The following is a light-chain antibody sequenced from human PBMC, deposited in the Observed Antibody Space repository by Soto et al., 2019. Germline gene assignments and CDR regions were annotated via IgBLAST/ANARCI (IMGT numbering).Light chain of an antibody. V-gene: IGKV3-15*01. Sequence: EIVMTQSPATLSVSPGERATLSCRASQSISNKLAWYQHKPGQAPRLLIYDTSTRVAGIPARFTGSGSGTDFTLTISSLQSEDFAVYYCKQYNMWSSIRVGQGTRLESK. CDR2: DTS. CDR3: KQYNMWSSIR. J-gene: IGKJ5*01. CDR1: QSISNK.